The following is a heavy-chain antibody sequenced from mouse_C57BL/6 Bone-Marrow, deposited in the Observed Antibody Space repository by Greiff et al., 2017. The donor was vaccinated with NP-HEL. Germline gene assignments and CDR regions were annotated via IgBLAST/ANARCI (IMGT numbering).Heavy chain of an antibody. J-gene: IGHJ4*01. CDR3: AGYPGDY. CDR2: IYPGSGNT. Sequence: QVQLKESGAELVRPGASVKLSCKASGYTFTDYYINWVKQRPGQGLEWIARIYPGSGNTYYNEKFKGKATLTAEKSSSTAYMQLSSLTSEDSAVYFCAGYPGDYWGQGTSVTVSS. D-gene: IGHD1-2*01. V-gene: IGHV1-76*01. CDR1: GYTFTDYY.